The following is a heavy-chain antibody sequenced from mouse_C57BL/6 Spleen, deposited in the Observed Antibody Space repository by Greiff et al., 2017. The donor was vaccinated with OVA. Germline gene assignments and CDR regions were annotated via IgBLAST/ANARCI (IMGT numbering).Heavy chain of an antibody. CDR2: IDPNSGGT. Sequence: QVQLKQPGAELVKPGASVKLSCKASGYTFTSYWMHWVKQRPGRGLEWIGRIDPNSGGTKYNEKFKSKATLTVDKPSSTAYMQLSSLTSEDSAVYYCAGDYGNSYWYFDVWGTGTTVTVSS. J-gene: IGHJ1*03. CDR3: AGDYGNSYWYFDV. CDR1: GYTFTSYW. V-gene: IGHV1-72*01. D-gene: IGHD2-1*01.